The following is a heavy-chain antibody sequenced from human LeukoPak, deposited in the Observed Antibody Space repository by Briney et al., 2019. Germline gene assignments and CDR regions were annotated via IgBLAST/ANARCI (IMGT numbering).Heavy chain of an antibody. Sequence: GGSLRLSCAASGFTFSSYAMSWVRQAPGEGLEWVSGISGSGGSTYYADSVKGLFTISRDNSKNTLHLQMDSLRAEDTAVYYCAKGLGKATVTPLGYWGQGTLVTVSS. V-gene: IGHV3-23*01. J-gene: IGHJ4*02. CDR3: AKGLGKATVTPLGY. D-gene: IGHD4-11*01. CDR2: ISGSGGST. CDR1: GFTFSSYA.